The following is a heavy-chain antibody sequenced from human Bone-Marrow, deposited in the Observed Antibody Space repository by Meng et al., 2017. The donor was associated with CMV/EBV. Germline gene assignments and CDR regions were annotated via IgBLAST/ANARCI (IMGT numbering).Heavy chain of an antibody. V-gene: IGHV3-7*01. CDR2: IRDDGSEA. D-gene: IGHD3-10*01. CDR3: AITMARGIISFYYFGMDV. Sequence: GGSLRLSCAASGFTVSSNYMSWVRQAPGKGLQLLGEIRDDGSEAYYVGSVQGRFTMSRDNAKNSMYLQMNTMRAEDTAVYYCAITMARGIISFYYFGMDVWGQGTTVTVSS. J-gene: IGHJ6*02. CDR1: GFTVSSNY.